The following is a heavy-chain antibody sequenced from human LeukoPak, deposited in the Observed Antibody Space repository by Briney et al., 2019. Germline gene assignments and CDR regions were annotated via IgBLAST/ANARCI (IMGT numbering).Heavy chain of an antibody. CDR3: ATSAMAKGFCDY. J-gene: IGHJ4*02. Sequence: SETLSLTCAVYGGSFSGYYWSWIRQPPGRGLEWIGEINHSGSTNYNPSLKSRVTISVDTSKNQFSLSLSSVTAADTAVYYCATSAMAKGFCDYWGQGTLVTVSS. CDR1: GGSFSGYY. V-gene: IGHV4-34*01. CDR2: INHSGST. D-gene: IGHD5-18*01.